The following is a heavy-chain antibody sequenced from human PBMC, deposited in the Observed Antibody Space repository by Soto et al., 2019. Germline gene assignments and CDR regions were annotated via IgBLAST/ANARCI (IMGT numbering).Heavy chain of an antibody. D-gene: IGHD3-22*01. CDR3: ARNPFNYYDSSGHFDY. CDR2: INPSGGST. CDR1: GYTFTSYG. J-gene: IGHJ4*02. Sequence: ASVKVSCKASGYTFTSYGISWVRQAPGQGLEWMGIINPSGGSTSYAQKFQGRVTMTRDTSTSTVYMELSSLRSEDTAVYYCARNPFNYYDSSGHFDYWGQGTLVTVSS. V-gene: IGHV1-46*03.